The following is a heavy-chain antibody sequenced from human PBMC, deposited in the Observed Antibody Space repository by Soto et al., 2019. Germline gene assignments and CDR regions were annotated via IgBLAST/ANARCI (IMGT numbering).Heavy chain of an antibody. J-gene: IGHJ4*02. CDR2: MKSKGSGGTT. CDR1: GLKFSDAW. CDR3: CWCGSINYYFTQ. Sequence: EVQLVEAGGDLVKPGGSLRRSCTVSGLKFSDAWMGWVRQVRGKGLEWVGRMKSKGSGGTTDYAAPVKGRFTISRDDSKNTVYLQMNSLKTEDSAMYYCCWCGSINYYFTQWGQGTRVTVSS. D-gene: IGHD1-26*01. V-gene: IGHV3-15*01.